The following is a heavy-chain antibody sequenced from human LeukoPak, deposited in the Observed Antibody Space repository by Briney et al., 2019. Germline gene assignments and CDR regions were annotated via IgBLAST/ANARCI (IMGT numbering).Heavy chain of an antibody. CDR2: IRSKAYGGTT. Sequence: GGSLRLSCTASGFTFGDYAMSWVRQAPGKGLEWVGFIRSKAYGGTTEYAAPVKGRFTISRDDSKSIAYLQMNSLKTEDTAVYYCTREGDLGYWGQGTLVTVSS. CDR1: GFTFGDYA. J-gene: IGHJ4*02. CDR3: TREGDLGY. V-gene: IGHV3-49*04. D-gene: IGHD1-26*01.